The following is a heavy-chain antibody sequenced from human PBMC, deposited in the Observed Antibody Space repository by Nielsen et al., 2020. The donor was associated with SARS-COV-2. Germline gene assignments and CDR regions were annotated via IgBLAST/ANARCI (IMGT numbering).Heavy chain of an antibody. CDR1: GFTFSSYA. V-gene: IGHV3-33*08. CDR3: ARGVLVAAQYYYYYYMDV. Sequence: SLKISCAASGFTFSSYAMHWVRPAPGKGLEWVAVIWYDGSNKYYADSVEGRFTISRHNSKNTLYLQINSLRAEDTAVYYCARGVLVAAQYYYYYYMDVWGKGTTVTVSS. CDR2: IWYDGSNK. J-gene: IGHJ6*03. D-gene: IGHD2-15*01.